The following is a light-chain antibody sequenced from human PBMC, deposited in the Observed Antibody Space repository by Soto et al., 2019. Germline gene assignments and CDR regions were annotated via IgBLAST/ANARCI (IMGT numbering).Light chain of an antibody. Sequence: DIQMTQSPSTLSASVGDRVTITCRASQSISSWLAWYQQKPGKAPKLLIYKASSLESGVPLRFGGSGSGTEFTLTINSLQPDDFATYYCQQYSTYRTFGQGTKVEIK. CDR3: QQYSTYRT. V-gene: IGKV1-5*03. J-gene: IGKJ1*01. CDR1: QSISSW. CDR2: KAS.